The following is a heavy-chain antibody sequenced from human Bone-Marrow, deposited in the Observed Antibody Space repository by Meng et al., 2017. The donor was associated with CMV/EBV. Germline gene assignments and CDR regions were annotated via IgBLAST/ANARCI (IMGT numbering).Heavy chain of an antibody. D-gene: IGHD1-1*01. Sequence: GSLKISCAASGFTFSSYSMNWVRQAPGKGLEWVSSITFSSNYIYYADSVKGRFTISRDNAKNSLYLQMNSLRAEDTAVYYCAREDTGDFDYWGQGALVNVAS. V-gene: IGHV3-21*01. CDR1: GFTFSSYS. CDR2: ITFSSNYI. CDR3: AREDTGDFDY. J-gene: IGHJ4*02.